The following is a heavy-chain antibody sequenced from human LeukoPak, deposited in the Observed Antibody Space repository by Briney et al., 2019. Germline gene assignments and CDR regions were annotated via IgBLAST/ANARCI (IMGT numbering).Heavy chain of an antibody. CDR3: AKVSRHLVGATYYYYYYMDV. CDR1: GFTFSTYR. D-gene: IGHD1-26*01. V-gene: IGHV3-7*03. CDR2: IKQDGSEK. Sequence: GGSLRLSCAASGFTFSTYRMSWVRQAPGKGLEWVANIKQDGSEKHYVDSVKGRFTISRDNAKNSLYLQMNSLRAEDTAVYYCAKVSRHLVGATYYYYYYMDVWGKGTTVTISS. J-gene: IGHJ6*03.